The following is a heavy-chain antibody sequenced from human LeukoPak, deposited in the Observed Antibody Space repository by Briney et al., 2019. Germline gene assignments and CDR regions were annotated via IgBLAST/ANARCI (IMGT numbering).Heavy chain of an antibody. CDR1: GFSVSANV. Sequence: TGGSLTLSCAASGFSVSANVMSWVRQAPGKGLEWVSAIDGGGSTYYADSVKGRFTISRDDSENTLYLQMNSLRVEDTAVYYCAAGFGLYYDFWSGQSENYWGQGTLVTVSS. V-gene: IGHV3-53*01. D-gene: IGHD3-3*01. CDR3: AAGFGLYYDFWSGQSENY. J-gene: IGHJ4*02. CDR2: IDGGGST.